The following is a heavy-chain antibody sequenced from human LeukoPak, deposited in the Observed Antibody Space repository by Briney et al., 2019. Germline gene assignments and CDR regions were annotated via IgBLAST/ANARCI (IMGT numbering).Heavy chain of an antibody. CDR2: ISGSGGST. CDR3: AKDRHYYDSSGSHFDY. J-gene: IGHJ4*02. CDR1: GFTFSSYA. Sequence: GGSLRLSCAASGFTFSSYAMSWVRQAPGKGLEWVSAISGSGGSTYYADSVKGRFTISRDNSKNTLYLQMNSLRAEDTAVYYCAKDRHYYDSSGSHFDYWGQGTLVTVSS. V-gene: IGHV3-23*01. D-gene: IGHD3-22*01.